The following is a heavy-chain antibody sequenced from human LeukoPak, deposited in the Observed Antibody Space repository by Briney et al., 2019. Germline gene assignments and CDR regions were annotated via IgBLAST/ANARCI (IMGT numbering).Heavy chain of an antibody. Sequence: GGSLRLSCEAPGLTFRTLGMSWVPQAPEKGLQWVSAITGGGTTTYYADSVKGRFTISRDNSKNMLYLQMSSLRAEDTAVYYCAKMNGYFEYWGQGALVPVSS. CDR2: ITGGGTTT. CDR1: GLTFRTLG. CDR3: AKMNGYFEY. J-gene: IGHJ4*02. V-gene: IGHV3-23*01. D-gene: IGHD1-1*01.